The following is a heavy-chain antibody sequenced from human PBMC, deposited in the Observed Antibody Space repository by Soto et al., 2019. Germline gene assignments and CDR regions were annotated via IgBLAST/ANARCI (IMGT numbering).Heavy chain of an antibody. CDR1: GFSLSTSGMC. CDR2: IDWDDDK. V-gene: IGHV2-70*01. CDR3: ARLSYRSFNFDY. J-gene: IGHJ4*02. Sequence: VSGPTLVNPTQTLTLTCTFSGFSLSTSGMCVSWLRQPPGKALEWLALIDWDDDKYYSTSPKTRLTISKDTSKNQVVLTVTNMDPVDTATYFCARLSYRSFNFDYWGQGTLVTVSS. D-gene: IGHD3-16*02.